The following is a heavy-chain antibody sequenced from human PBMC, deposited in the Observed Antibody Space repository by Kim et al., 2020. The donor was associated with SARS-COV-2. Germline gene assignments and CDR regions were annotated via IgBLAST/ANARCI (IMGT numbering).Heavy chain of an antibody. CDR2: IWFDGSNK. V-gene: IGHV3-33*01. CDR1: GFTFSTSG. D-gene: IGHD3-10*01. J-gene: IGHJ4*02. Sequence: GGSLRLSCAASGFTFSTSGMHWVRQAPGKGLEWVALIWFDGSNKYYADSVKGRFTISRDNSKNTLYLQMSSLRAEDTAVYYCAREGGLLWFGEVRTSKLDYWGQGTLVTVSS. CDR3: AREGGLLWFGEVRTSKLDY.